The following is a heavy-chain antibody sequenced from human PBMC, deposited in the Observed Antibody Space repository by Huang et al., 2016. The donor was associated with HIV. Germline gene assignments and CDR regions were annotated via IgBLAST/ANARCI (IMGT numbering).Heavy chain of an antibody. CDR2: IRSKAYGGTT. CDR1: GFTFGDFA. V-gene: IGHV3-49*03. J-gene: IGHJ4*02. Sequence: EVQLVESGGGLVQPGRSLRLSCTASGFTFGDFAMSWFRQAPGKGLECVGFIRSKAYGGTTEYAASVKGRFPISRDDSKSIVYLQMNSLKTEDTAVYYCAVGDWGYFDYWGQGTLVTVSS. CDR3: AVGDWGYFDY. D-gene: IGHD1-26*01.